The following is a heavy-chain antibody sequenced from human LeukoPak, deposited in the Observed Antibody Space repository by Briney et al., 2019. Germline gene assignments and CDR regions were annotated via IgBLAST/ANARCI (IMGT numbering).Heavy chain of an antibody. D-gene: IGHD3-22*01. J-gene: IGHJ6*02. CDR1: GGSISSYY. V-gene: IGHV4-59*12. CDR2: IYYSGST. Sequence: SETLSLTCTVSGGSISSYYWSWIRQPPGKGLEWIGYIYYSGSTNYNPSLKSRVTMSVDTYKNQFSLKLSSVTAADTAVYYCARDRDYYDSSGYSYYYYGMDVWGQGTTVTVSS. CDR3: ARDRDYYDSSGYSYYYYGMDV.